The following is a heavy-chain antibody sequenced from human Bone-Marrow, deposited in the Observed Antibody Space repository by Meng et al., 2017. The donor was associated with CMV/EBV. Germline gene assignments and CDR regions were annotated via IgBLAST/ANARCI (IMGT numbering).Heavy chain of an antibody. CDR1: GGPFSSYA. CDR3: ARASGRVAVAGLIYYYYGMDV. V-gene: IGHV1-69*05. Sequence: SVKISCKASGGPFSSYAISRVRQAPGQGLEWMGGIIPIFGTANYAQKFQGRVTITTDESTSTAYMELSSLRSEDTAVYYCARASGRVAVAGLIYYYYGMDVWGQGTTVTVSS. CDR2: IIPIFGTA. D-gene: IGHD6-19*01. J-gene: IGHJ6*02.